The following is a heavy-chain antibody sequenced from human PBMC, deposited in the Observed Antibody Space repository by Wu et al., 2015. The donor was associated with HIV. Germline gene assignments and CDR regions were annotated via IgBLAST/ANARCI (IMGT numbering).Heavy chain of an antibody. Sequence: QVQLVQSGAEVTKPGASVKVSCKASGYTFTSFAISWVRQAPGQGLEWMGWISTYNGKTNHAQKLQGRVTMTTDTSTDTAYMELSRLRSDDTAVYYCARDMGHEGRQWLVQPGAFDIWGQGTMVTVSS. D-gene: IGHD6-19*01. CDR2: ISTYNGKT. V-gene: IGHV1-18*01. CDR3: ARDMGHEGRQWLVQPGAFDI. J-gene: IGHJ3*02. CDR1: GYTFTSFA.